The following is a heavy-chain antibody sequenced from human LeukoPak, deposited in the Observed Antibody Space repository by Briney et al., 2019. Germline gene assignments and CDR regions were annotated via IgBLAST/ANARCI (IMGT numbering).Heavy chain of an antibody. CDR3: AKNAAGIVLMIYAPLDS. D-gene: IGHD2-8*01. Sequence: GGSLRLSCAASGFTFGMYAMSWVRQAPGKGLEWVSTLSGSGGSTYYADSVKGRFTVSGDESKNTLSLQMNSLRPEDTAVYYCAKNAAGIVLMIYAPLDSWGQGTLVTVSS. CDR1: GFTFGMYA. V-gene: IGHV3-23*01. CDR2: LSGSGGST. J-gene: IGHJ4*02.